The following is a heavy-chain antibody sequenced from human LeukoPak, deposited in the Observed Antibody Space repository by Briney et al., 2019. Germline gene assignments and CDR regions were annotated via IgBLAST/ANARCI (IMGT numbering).Heavy chain of an antibody. D-gene: IGHD3-22*01. CDR2: ISYDGSNK. CDR1: GFTFSSYT. J-gene: IGHJ4*02. Sequence: GRSLRLSCAASGFTFSSYTMHWVRQAPGKGLEGVAVISYDGSNKYYADSVKGRFTISRDNSKNTLYLQMNSLRAEDTAVYYCARDKGGYYASYYFDYWGQGTLVTVSS. CDR3: ARDKGGYYASYYFDY. V-gene: IGHV3-30*04.